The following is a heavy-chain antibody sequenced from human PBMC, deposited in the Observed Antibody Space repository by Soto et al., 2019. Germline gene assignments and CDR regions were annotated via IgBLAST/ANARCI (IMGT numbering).Heavy chain of an antibody. CDR2: ISSGGKR. Sequence: EVQLVESGGGLVQPGGSLRLSCAASGLTVSNVYMTWVRQAPGKGMEWVSVISSGGKRYYADSVKGRFTISRDNSKNTLYLEMNSLRGGDTAVYYCARDTLGGAYDFCHGGQGTLVTVSS. V-gene: IGHV3-66*01. J-gene: IGHJ4*02. CDR1: GLTVSNVY. D-gene: IGHD3-3*01. CDR3: ARDTLGGAYDFCH.